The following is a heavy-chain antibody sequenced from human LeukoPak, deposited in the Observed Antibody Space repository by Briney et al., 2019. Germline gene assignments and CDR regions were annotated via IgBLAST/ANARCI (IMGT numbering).Heavy chain of an antibody. D-gene: IGHD3-10*01. V-gene: IGHV3-64*04. J-gene: IGHJ4*02. CDR2: ISSNGGIT. CDR3: ARLTAWFGELLYPFDY. CDR1: GFTFSSYA. Sequence: GGSLRLSCAASGFTFSSYAMSWVRQAPGKGLEYVSAISSNGGITDYTDSVKGRFTISRDNSKNTLYLQMNSLRAEDTAVYYCARLTAWFGELLYPFDYWGQGTLVTVSS.